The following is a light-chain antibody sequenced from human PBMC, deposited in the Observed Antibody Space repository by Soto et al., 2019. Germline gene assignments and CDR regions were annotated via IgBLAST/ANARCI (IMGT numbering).Light chain of an antibody. CDR3: QQYGNSSAYT. J-gene: IGKJ2*01. V-gene: IGKV3-20*01. CDR2: GGS. Sequence: EIVLTQSPGTLSLSLGERATLSCRASQSVTSSHFAWYQQQPGQAPRLLIYGGSSRATGIPDKFSGSGCGTDFTFAISIREPEDFAVDFCHCQQYGNSSAYTFGQGTKLEIK. CDR1: QSVTSSH.